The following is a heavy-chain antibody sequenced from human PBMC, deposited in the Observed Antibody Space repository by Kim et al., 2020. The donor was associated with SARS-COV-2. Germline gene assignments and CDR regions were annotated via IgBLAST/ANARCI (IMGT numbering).Heavy chain of an antibody. J-gene: IGHJ4*02. V-gene: IGHV1-2*02. D-gene: IGHD1-20*01. Sequence: KFQGRVPMTRDTSVSTAYMELSRLRSDDTAVYYCARDVGPPYINWNYFDYWGQGTLVTVSS. CDR3: ARDVGPPYINWNYFDY.